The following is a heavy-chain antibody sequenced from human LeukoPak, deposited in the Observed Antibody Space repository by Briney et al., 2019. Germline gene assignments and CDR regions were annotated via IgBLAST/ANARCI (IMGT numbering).Heavy chain of an antibody. CDR2: IRYDGSNK. CDR1: GFTFSSYG. CDR3: AKEREYYYDSSGHYYFDY. D-gene: IGHD3-22*01. V-gene: IGHV3-30*02. Sequence: AGGSLRLSCAASGFTFSSYGMHWVRQAPGKGLEWVAFIRYDGSNKYYADSVKGRFTISRDNSKNTLYLQVNSLRAEDTAVYYCAKEREYYYDSSGHYYFDYWGQGTLVTVSS. J-gene: IGHJ4*02.